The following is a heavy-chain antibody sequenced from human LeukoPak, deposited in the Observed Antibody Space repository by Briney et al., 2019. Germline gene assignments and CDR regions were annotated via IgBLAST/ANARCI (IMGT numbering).Heavy chain of an antibody. Sequence: GESLKISCKGSGYNFASYWIGWVRQMPGKGLEWMRIIYCGDSDTRYSPSFQGQVTISADKSISTSYLQWSSLRASDTAMYYCARLSTMRGNYWGQGTLVTVSS. J-gene: IGHJ4*02. CDR1: GYNFASYW. CDR3: ARLSTMRGNY. V-gene: IGHV5-51*01. D-gene: IGHD2-2*01. CDR2: IYCGDSDT.